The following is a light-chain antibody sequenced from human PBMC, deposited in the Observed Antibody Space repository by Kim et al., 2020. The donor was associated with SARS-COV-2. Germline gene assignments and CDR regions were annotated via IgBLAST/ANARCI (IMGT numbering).Light chain of an antibody. CDR3: QQYNSYSYT. CDR2: DAS. V-gene: IGKV1-5*01. Sequence: ASVGDRVTITCRASQSISSWLAWYQQKPGKAPKLLIYDASSLESGVPSRFSGSGSGTEFTLTISSLQPDDFATYYCQQYNSYSYTFGQGTKVDIK. J-gene: IGKJ2*01. CDR1: QSISSW.